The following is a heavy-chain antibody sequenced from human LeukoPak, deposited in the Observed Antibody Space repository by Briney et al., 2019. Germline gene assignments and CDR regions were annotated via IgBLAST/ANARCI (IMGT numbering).Heavy chain of an antibody. V-gene: IGHV3-23*01. CDR2: VNGGGSST. CDR1: GFTFSASA. CDR3: AKGALYYDILTGYYAEAAFDY. D-gene: IGHD3-9*01. Sequence: GGSLRLSCAASGFTFSASAMNWVRQAPAKGLEWVPSVNGGGSSTYYADSVKGRFTISRDNSKNTLYLQMNSLRAEDTAVYYCAKGALYYDILTGYYAEAAFDYWGQGTLVTVSS. J-gene: IGHJ4*02.